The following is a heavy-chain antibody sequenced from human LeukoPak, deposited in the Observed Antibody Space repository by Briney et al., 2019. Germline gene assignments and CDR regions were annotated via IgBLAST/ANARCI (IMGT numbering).Heavy chain of an antibody. D-gene: IGHD5-18*01. Sequence: TGGSLRLSGAASGFTFSSYAMSWVRQAPGKGLEWVSAISGSGGSTYYADSVKGRFTISRDNSKNTLYLQMNSLRAEDTAVYYCAKTPLRSGYSYGSAEYFQHWGQGTLVTVSS. CDR2: ISGSGGST. CDR1: GFTFSSYA. J-gene: IGHJ1*01. V-gene: IGHV3-23*01. CDR3: AKTPLRSGYSYGSAEYFQH.